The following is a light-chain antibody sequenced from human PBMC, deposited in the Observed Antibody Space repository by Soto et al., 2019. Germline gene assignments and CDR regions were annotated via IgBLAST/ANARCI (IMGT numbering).Light chain of an antibody. CDR3: QQYNHYSGLT. CDR1: QSIGYW. V-gene: IGKV1-5*03. CDR2: MAS. J-gene: IGKJ4*01. Sequence: DIQMTQSPSTLSASVGDRVTIICRASQSIGYWLAWYQQKPGKAPKPLIYMASSLESGVPPRFSGSGAGTEFALTISSLQPDDFATYHCQQYNHYSGLTFGGGTKVEIK.